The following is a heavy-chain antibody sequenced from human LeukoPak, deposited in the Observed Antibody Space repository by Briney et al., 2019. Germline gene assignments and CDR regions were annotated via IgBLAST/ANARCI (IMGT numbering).Heavy chain of an antibody. CDR2: ISDSGRRK. CDR3: AKRGVVIRVILVGFHKEAYYFDS. V-gene: IGHV3-23*01. D-gene: IGHD3-22*01. Sequence: GGSLRLSCAVSGITLSNHGMSWVGQAPGKGLEWCAGISDSGRRKNYADSVKGRFTISTEHPKNTLYLQMNSLRAEDTAVYFCAKRGVVIRVILVGFHKEAYYFDSWGQGALVTVSS. J-gene: IGHJ4*02. CDR1: GITLSNHG.